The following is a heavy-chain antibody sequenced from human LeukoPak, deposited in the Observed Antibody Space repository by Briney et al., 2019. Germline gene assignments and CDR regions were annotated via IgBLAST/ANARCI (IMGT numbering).Heavy chain of an antibody. D-gene: IGHD3-22*01. CDR1: GYTFTGYY. CDR2: INPNSGGT. Sequence: ASVTVSCKASGYTFTGYYMHWVRQAPGQGLEWMGWINPNSGGTNYAQKFQGRVTMTRDTSISTAYLELSRLRSDDTAVYYCARRLGYYYDSSGSSPFDYWGQGTLVTVSS. J-gene: IGHJ4*02. CDR3: ARRLGYYYDSSGSSPFDY. V-gene: IGHV1-2*02.